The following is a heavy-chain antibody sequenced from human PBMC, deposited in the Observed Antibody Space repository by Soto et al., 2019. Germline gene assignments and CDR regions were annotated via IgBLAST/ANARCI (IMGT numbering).Heavy chain of an antibody. CDR1: GFTVSSYA. D-gene: IGHD4-17*01. J-gene: IGHJ6*03. CDR2: ISGSGGST. Sequence: GGSLRLSCAASGFTVSSYAMSWVRQAPGKGLEWVSAISGSGGSTYYADSVKGRFTISRDNSKNTLYLQMNSLRAEDTAVYYCAGLTVTTYYYYYYMDVWGKGTTVTVSS. V-gene: IGHV3-23*01. CDR3: AGLTVTTYYYYYYMDV.